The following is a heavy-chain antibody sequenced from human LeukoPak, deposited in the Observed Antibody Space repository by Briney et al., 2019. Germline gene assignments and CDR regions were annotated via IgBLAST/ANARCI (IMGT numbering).Heavy chain of an antibody. Sequence: GGSLRLSCAGSGFIFNNYAMHWVRQPPGKGLEWVSGISWNSGSIDYADSVKGRFTISRDNAKNSLYLQMNSLRAEDTAVYYCARLRVRPAEMTTVSTFDNWGQGTLVTVSS. CDR3: ARLRVRPAEMTTVSTFDN. V-gene: IGHV3-9*01. CDR1: GFIFNNYA. CDR2: ISWNSGSI. J-gene: IGHJ4*02. D-gene: IGHD4-17*01.